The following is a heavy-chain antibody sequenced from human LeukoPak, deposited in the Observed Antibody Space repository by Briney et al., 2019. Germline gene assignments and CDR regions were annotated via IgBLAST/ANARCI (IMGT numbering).Heavy chain of an antibody. CDR1: GGTFSSYA. CDR3: ARAYYDSSSYYPFDY. CDR2: IIPIFGTA. J-gene: IGHJ4*02. V-gene: IGHV1-69*13. Sequence: SVKVSCTASGGTFSSYAISWVRQAPGQGLEWMGGIIPIFGTANYAQKFQGRVTITADESTSTAYMELSSLRSEDTAVYYCARAYYDSSSYYPFDYWGQGTLVTVSS. D-gene: IGHD3-22*01.